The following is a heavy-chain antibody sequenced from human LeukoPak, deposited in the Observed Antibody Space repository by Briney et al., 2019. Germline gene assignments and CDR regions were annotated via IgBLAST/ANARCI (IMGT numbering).Heavy chain of an antibody. V-gene: IGHV3-20*04. CDR2: INWNGGST. J-gene: IGHJ3*02. Sequence: PGGSLRLSCAASGFTFDDYGMSWVRQAPGKGLEWVSGINWNGGSTGYADSVKGRFTISRDNAKNSLYLQMNSLRAEDTALYYCARGAGPIVGATKGPSTPFDIWGQGTMVTVSS. CDR1: GFTFDDYG. CDR3: ARGAGPIVGATKGPSTPFDI. D-gene: IGHD1-26*01.